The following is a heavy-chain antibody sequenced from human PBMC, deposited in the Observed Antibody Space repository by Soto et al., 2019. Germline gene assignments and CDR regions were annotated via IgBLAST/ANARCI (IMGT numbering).Heavy chain of an antibody. D-gene: IGHD1-26*01. Sequence: GGSLRLSCAASGFTFSSYAMSWVRQAPGKGLEWVSVISGSGGSTYYADSVKGRFTISRDNSKNTLYLQMNSLRAEDTAVYYCARHYSGSYYSHWFDPWGQGTLVTVSS. CDR1: GFTFSSYA. CDR3: ARHYSGSYYSHWFDP. CDR2: ISGSGGST. V-gene: IGHV3-23*01. J-gene: IGHJ5*02.